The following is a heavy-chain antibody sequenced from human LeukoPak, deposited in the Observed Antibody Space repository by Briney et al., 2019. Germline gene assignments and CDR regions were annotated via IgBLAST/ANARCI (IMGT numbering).Heavy chain of an antibody. J-gene: IGHJ1*01. Sequence: PGGSLRLSCAASGFTFSSYEMNWVRQAPGKGLEWVSYISSSGSTIYHADSVKGRSTISRDNAKNSLYLQMNSLRAEDTAVYYCARAPSDGYFQHWGQGTLVTVSS. CDR3: ARAPSDGYFQH. CDR2: ISSSGSTI. V-gene: IGHV3-48*03. CDR1: GFTFSSYE.